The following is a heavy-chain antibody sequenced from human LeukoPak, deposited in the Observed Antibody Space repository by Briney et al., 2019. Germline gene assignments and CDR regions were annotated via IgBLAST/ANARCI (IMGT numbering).Heavy chain of an antibody. J-gene: IGHJ4*02. CDR1: GFTFSSYG. Sequence: GGTLRLSCAASGFTFSSYGMHWVRQAPGKGLEWVALVSYDGGSKYYADSVKGRITISRDNSKNTLHLQMSSLRTEDTAVYYCARVKGGIAAAGNYFDYWGQGTLVTVSS. CDR2: VSYDGGSK. V-gene: IGHV3-30*19. CDR3: ARVKGGIAAAGNYFDY. D-gene: IGHD6-13*01.